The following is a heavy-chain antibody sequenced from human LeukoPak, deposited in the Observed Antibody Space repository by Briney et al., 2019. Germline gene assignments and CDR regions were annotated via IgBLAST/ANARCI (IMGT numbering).Heavy chain of an antibody. CDR3: ARGYSNYGMDV. CDR2: IYYSGST. J-gene: IGHJ6*02. Sequence: SETLSLTCAVYGGSFSGYYWSWIRQHPGKGLEWIGYIYYSGSTYYNPSLKSRVTISVDTSKNQFFLKLSSVTAADTAVYYCARGYSNYGMDVWGQGTTVTVSS. CDR1: GGSFSGYY. V-gene: IGHV4-31*11. D-gene: IGHD4-11*01.